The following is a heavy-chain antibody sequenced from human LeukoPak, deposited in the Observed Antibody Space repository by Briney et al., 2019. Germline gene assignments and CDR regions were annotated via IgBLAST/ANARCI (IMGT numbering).Heavy chain of an antibody. J-gene: IGHJ6*03. V-gene: IGHV3-21*01. CDR1: GFTFSTYS. Sequence: GGSLRLSCAASGFTFSTYSMNWVRQAPGKGPEWVSCISSSSSYIYYADSVKGRFTISRDNAKSSLYLQMNSLRAEDTAAYYCARGPDYYFYMDVWGRGTTVTISS. CDR3: ARGPDYYFYMDV. CDR2: ISSSSSYI.